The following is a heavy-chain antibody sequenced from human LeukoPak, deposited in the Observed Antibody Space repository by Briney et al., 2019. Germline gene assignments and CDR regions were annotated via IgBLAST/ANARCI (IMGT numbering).Heavy chain of an antibody. D-gene: IGHD3-10*01. Sequence: SETLSLTCTVSGASMRGSTYYWAWIRQTPGKRLEWVGSIYYSGSTHYTPSLKSRVTMSVDKPKTQFSLRVSSVTAADTAVSYCARNSSYYPTGGFDYWGQGILVTVSS. CDR2: IYYSGST. CDR3: ARNSSYYPTGGFDY. J-gene: IGHJ4*02. V-gene: IGHV4-39*01. CDR1: GASMRGSTYY.